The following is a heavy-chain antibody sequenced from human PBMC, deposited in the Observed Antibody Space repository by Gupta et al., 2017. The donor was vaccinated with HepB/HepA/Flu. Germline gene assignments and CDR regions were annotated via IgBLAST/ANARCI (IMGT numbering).Heavy chain of an antibody. CDR2: IVVGRGNK. V-gene: IGHV1-58*01. J-gene: IGHJ4*02. CDR1: GFTFTSSA. CDR3: AADIPPRGGGTLVFDY. D-gene: IGHD4-23*01. Sequence: QMQLVQSGPEVKKPGTSVKVSCKASGFTFTSSAVQWVRQARGQRLEWIGWIVVGRGNKNYAQKFQERVNITRDKSTSTAYMELRNLGPEDQAVYYCAADIPPRGGGTLVFDYWGQGTLVNLSS.